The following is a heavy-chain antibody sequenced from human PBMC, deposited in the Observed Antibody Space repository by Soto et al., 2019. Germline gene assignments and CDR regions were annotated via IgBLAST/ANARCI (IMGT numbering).Heavy chain of an antibody. CDR2: IVSSSGYI. CDR1: GFTFSTYT. Sequence: EVQLVESGGGLVKPGGSLRLSCAASGFTFSTYTMNWVRQGPGKGLEWVASIVSSSGYIFYADSVKGRFTISRDNAKNSLNLQMNSLRAEDTAVYYCARGTVAATEGVDYWGQGTLVTVST. D-gene: IGHD2-15*01. J-gene: IGHJ4*02. V-gene: IGHV3-21*01. CDR3: ARGTVAATEGVDY.